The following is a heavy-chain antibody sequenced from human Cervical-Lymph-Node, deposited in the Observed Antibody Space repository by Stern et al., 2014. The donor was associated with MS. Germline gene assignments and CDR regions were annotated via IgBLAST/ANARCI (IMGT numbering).Heavy chain of an antibody. V-gene: IGHV1-2*04. CDR2: GNPNKGGT. CDR1: GYTFTAYY. J-gene: IGHJ6*02. D-gene: IGHD1-1*01. Sequence: VKLVETGAEVKHPWASVKVSCKASGYTFTAYYMQLMRHAPRQELEWMGWGNPNKGGTKSAQKFQGWVTMPRDTSTSTAYMELSRLRSDDTAIYYCARASTTANNYYDGVDVWGQGTTVTVTS. CDR3: ARASTTANNYYDGVDV.